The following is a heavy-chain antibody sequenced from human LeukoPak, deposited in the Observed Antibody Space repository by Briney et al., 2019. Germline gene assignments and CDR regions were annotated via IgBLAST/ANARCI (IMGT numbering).Heavy chain of an antibody. V-gene: IGHV3-23*01. CDR2: INPGGITT. D-gene: IGHD1-1*01. J-gene: IGHJ4*02. Sequence: GGSLRLSCAASGFTFTAYSMTWVRQAPGKGLEWVSTINPGGITTYYADSVKGRFTISRDNSKNTVPLQMDSLRADDTAVYYCAKDRAGTPWADWGQGTLVTLSS. CDR3: AKDRAGTPWAD. CDR1: GFTFTAYS.